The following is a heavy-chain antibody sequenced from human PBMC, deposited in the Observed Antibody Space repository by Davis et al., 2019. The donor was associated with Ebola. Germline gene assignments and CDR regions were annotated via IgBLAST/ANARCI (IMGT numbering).Heavy chain of an antibody. CDR1: GYSFTSYW. J-gene: IGHJ6*02. CDR2: IDPSDSYT. Sequence: KVSCKGSGYSFTSYWISWVRQMPGKGLEWMGRIDPSDSYTNYSPSFQGHVTISADKSISTAYLQWSSLKASDTAMYYCASHPAYYYGMDVWGQGAMVTVSS. V-gene: IGHV5-10-1*01. CDR3: ASHPAYYYGMDV.